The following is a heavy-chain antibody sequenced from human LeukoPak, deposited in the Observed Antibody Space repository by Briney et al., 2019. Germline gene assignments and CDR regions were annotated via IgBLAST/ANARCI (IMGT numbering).Heavy chain of an antibody. CDR3: ARDGRFVYYYYYYGMDV. J-gene: IGHJ6*02. CDR2: ISSSSSTI. Sequence: PGGSLRLSCAASGFTFSSYSMNWVRQAPGKGLEWVSYISSSSSTIYYADSVKGRFTISRDNAKKSLYLQMNSLRAEDTAVYYCARDGRFVYYYYYYGMDVWGQGTTVTVSS. V-gene: IGHV3-48*01. D-gene: IGHD3-16*01. CDR1: GFTFSSYS.